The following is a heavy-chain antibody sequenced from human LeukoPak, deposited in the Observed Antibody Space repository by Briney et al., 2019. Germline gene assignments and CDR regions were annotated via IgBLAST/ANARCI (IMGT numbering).Heavy chain of an antibody. CDR1: GYTFTSYD. D-gene: IGHD6-19*01. J-gene: IGHJ6*03. CDR2: MNPNSGNT. Sequence: ASVKVSCKASGYTFTSYDINWVRQATGQGLEWMGWMNPNSGNTGYAQKFQGRVTMTRNTSISTAYMELSSLRSEDTAVYYCARVGAPLGYSSGWSRLRDYYYYMDVWGKGTTVTVSS. V-gene: IGHV1-8*01. CDR3: ARVGAPLGYSSGWSRLRDYYYYMDV.